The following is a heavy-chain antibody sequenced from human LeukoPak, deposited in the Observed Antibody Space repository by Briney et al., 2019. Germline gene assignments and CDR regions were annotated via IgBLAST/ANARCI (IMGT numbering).Heavy chain of an antibody. Sequence: GRSLRLSCAASGFIFSNDAMHWVRQAPGKGLEWVAVIWYDGSNKYYADSVKGRFTISRDNSKNTLYLQMNSLRAEDTAVYYCARGGPYAIFGVVMNYYGMDVWGQGTTVTVSS. CDR1: GFIFSNDA. V-gene: IGHV3-33*01. J-gene: IGHJ6*02. CDR2: IWYDGSNK. D-gene: IGHD3-3*01. CDR3: ARGGPYAIFGVVMNYYGMDV.